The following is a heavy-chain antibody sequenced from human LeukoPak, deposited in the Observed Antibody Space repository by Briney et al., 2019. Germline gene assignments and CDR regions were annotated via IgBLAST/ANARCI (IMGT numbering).Heavy chain of an antibody. CDR1: GFTFSSHW. V-gene: IGHV3-74*01. Sequence: GGSLRLSCAASGFTFSSHWMHWVRQVPGKGLVWVSRINKDGSNTFYADSVKGRFTISRDNAKNSLYLQMNSLRAEDTALYYCAKDTGDLPYYMDVWGKGTTVTISS. CDR3: AKDTGDLPYYMDV. J-gene: IGHJ6*03. CDR2: INKDGSNT. D-gene: IGHD3-10*01.